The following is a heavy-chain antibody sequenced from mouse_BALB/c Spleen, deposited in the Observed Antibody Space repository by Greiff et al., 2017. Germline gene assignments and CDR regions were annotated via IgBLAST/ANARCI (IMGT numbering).Heavy chain of an antibody. CDR2: ISDGGSYT. J-gene: IGHJ3*01. CDR3: ARDSSGYVGFAY. D-gene: IGHD3-1*01. V-gene: IGHV5-4*02. Sequence: DVKLVESGGGLVKPGGSLKLSCAASGFTFSDYYMYWVRQTPEKRLEWVATISDGGSYTYYPDSVKGRFTISRDNAKNNLYLQMSSLKSEDTAMYYCARDSSGYVGFAYWGQGTLVTVSA. CDR1: GFTFSDYY.